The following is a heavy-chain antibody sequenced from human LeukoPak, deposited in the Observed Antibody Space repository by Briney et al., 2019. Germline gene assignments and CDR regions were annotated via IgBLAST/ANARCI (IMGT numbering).Heavy chain of an antibody. D-gene: IGHD4-17*01. J-gene: IGHJ4*02. V-gene: IGHV4-59*08. CDR2: IYYSGST. CDR1: GGSISSYY. Sequence: SETLSLTCTVSGGSISSYYWSWIRQPPGKGLEWIGYIYYSGSTNYNPSLKSRVTISVDTSKNQFSLKLSSVTAADTAVYYCARSPYGDYASLDYWGQGTLVTVSS. CDR3: ARSPYGDYASLDY.